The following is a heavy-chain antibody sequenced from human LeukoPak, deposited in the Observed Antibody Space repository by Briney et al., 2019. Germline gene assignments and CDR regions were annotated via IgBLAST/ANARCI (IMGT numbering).Heavy chain of an antibody. CDR2: IIPILGIA. CDR1: GYTFTSYA. D-gene: IGHD1-26*01. CDR3: ARDRLGSIVGATPYGMDV. V-gene: IGHV1-69*04. J-gene: IGHJ6*02. Sequence: VASVKVSCKASGYTFTSYAISWVRQAPGQGLEWMGRIIPILGIANYAQKFQGRVTITADKSTSTAYMELSSLRSEDTAVYYCARDRLGSIVGATPYGMDVWGQGTTVTVSS.